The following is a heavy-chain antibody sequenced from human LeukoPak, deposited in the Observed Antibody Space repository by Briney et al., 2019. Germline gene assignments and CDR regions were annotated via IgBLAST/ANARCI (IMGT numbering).Heavy chain of an antibody. CDR1: GFTFSSYG. CDR3: AKEIGHSGFGDY. D-gene: IGHD3-10*01. J-gene: IGHJ4*02. Sequence: GGTLRLSCAASGFTFSSYGMSWVRQAPGKGLEWVSAISGSGGSTYYADSVKGRFTISRDNSKNTLYLQMNSLRAEDTAVYYCAKEIGHSGFGDYWGQGTLVTVSS. V-gene: IGHV3-23*01. CDR2: ISGSGGST.